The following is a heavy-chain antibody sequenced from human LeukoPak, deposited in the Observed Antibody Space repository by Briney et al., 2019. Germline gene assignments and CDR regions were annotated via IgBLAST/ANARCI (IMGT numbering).Heavy chain of an antibody. CDR3: VKSGTLLREGFNY. J-gene: IGHJ4*02. Sequence: SETLSLTCAVYGGSFSGYYWSWIRQPPGKGLEWIGEINHSGSTNYNPSLKSRVTLSVDTSKNQFSLNLHSMTAADTAVYYCVKSGTLLREGFNYWGQGTLVTVSS. V-gene: IGHV4-34*01. CDR2: INHSGST. D-gene: IGHD1-1*01. CDR1: GGSFSGYY.